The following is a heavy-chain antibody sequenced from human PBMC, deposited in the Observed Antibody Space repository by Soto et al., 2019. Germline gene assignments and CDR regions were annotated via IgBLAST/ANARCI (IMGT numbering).Heavy chain of an antibody. CDR2: ISSSSSYI. J-gene: IGHJ4*02. CDR1: GFTFSSYS. D-gene: IGHD4-17*01. CDR3: ARGTTVTTMEFDY. V-gene: IGHV3-21*01. Sequence: EVQLVESGGGLVQPGGSLRLSCAASGFTFSSYSMNWVRQAPGKGLEWVSSISSSSSYIYYADSVKGRFTISRDNAKNSLYLQMNSLRAEDTAVYDCARGTTVTTMEFDYWGQGTLVPVSA.